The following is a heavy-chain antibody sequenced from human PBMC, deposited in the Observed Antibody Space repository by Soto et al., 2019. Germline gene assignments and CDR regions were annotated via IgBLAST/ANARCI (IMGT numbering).Heavy chain of an antibody. V-gene: IGHV1-18*04. CDR2: ISAYNGNT. J-gene: IGHJ3*02. D-gene: IGHD4-4*01. Sequence: ASVKVSCKVSGYTFTSYGISWVRQAPGQGLEWMGWISAYNGNTNYAQKLQGRVTMTTDTSTSTAYMELRSLRSDDTAVYYCARESSVTDAFDIWGQGTMVTVSS. CDR3: ARESSVTDAFDI. CDR1: GYTFTSYG.